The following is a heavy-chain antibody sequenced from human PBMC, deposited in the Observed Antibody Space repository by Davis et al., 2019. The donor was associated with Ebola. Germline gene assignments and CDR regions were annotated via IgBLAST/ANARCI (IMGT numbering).Heavy chain of an antibody. CDR3: ARDDFLLVGILGY. CDR1: GFTFSGSA. CDR2: ISSSGSTI. D-gene: IGHD2/OR15-2a*01. Sequence: GESLKISCAASGFTFSGSAMHWVRQAPGKGLEWVSYISSSGSTIYYADSVKGRFTISRDNAKNSLYLQMNSLRAEDTAVYYCARDDFLLVGILGYWGQGTLVTVSS. V-gene: IGHV3-48*04. J-gene: IGHJ4*02.